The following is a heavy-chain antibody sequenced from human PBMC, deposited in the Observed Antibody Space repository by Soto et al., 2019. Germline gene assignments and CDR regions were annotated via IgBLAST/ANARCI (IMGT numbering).Heavy chain of an antibody. CDR2: IYPGDSDT. D-gene: IGHD2-2*01. V-gene: IGHV5-51*01. J-gene: IGHJ3*02. Sequence: PGESLKISCKGSGYSFTSYWIGWVRQMPGKGLEWMGIIYPGDSDTRYSPSFQGQVTISADKSISTAYLQWSSLKASDTAMYYCARHESSVVVPAEAFGIWGQGTMVTVS. CDR1: GYSFTSYW. CDR3: ARHESSVVVPAEAFGI.